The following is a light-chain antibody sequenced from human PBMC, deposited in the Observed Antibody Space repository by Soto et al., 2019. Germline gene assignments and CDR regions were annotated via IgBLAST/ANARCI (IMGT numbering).Light chain of an antibody. CDR1: QNINNW. CDR3: QQYDGN. V-gene: IGKV1-5*01. Sequence: DIQLTQSPSTLSASVGDRVTLTCRASQNINNWLAGYQQKPGKAPKVLIYDASSLESGVPPRFSGSGSGTEFTLAISSLQPDEFATYYCQQYDGNFGPGTKVDIK. CDR2: DAS. J-gene: IGKJ3*01.